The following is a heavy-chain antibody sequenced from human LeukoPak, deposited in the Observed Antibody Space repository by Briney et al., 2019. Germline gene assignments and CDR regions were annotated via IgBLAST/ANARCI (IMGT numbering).Heavy chain of an antibody. J-gene: IGHJ4*02. D-gene: IGHD2-15*01. Sequence: SETLSLTCAVYGGSFSGYYWGWIRHPPGKGLEWIGEINHSGSTKYDPSLESRVTISVDTSKNQFSLKMRSATAADTAVYYCARGDPAAGGSNFDYWGQGTLVTVSS. CDR3: ARGDPAAGGSNFDY. CDR1: GGSFSGYY. CDR2: INHSGST. V-gene: IGHV4-34*01.